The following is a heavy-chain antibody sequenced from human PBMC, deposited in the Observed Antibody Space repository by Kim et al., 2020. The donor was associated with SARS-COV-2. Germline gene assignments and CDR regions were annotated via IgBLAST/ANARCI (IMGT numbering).Heavy chain of an antibody. D-gene: IGHD1-26*01. CDR2: ISYSGST. J-gene: IGHJ4*02. V-gene: IGHV4-59*08. CDR1: GGSISSYY. Sequence: SETLSLTCTVSGGSISSYYWSWIRQPPGKGLEWIGYISYSGSTNYNPSLKSRVTISVDTSKNHFSLRLNSVTAADTAVYYCARRGADGPWGFDDYWGQGTLVTVSS. CDR3: ARRGADGPWGFDDY.